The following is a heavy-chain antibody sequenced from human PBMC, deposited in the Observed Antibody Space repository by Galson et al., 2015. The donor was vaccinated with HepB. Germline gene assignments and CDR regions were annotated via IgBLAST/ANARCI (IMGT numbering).Heavy chain of an antibody. CDR3: ARTGGLTTVTTPFDY. CDR1: GGSISSGGYY. J-gene: IGHJ4*02. CDR2: IYYSGST. Sequence: TLSLTCTVSGGSISSGGYYWSWIRQHPGKGLEWIGYIYYSGSTYYNPSLKSRVTISVDTSKNQFSLKLSSVTAADTAVYYCARTGGLTTVTTPFDYWGQGTLVTVSS. D-gene: IGHD4-17*01. V-gene: IGHV4-31*03.